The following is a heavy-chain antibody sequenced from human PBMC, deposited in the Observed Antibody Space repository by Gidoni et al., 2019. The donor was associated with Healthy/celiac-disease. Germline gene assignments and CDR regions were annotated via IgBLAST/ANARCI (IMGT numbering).Heavy chain of an antibody. Sequence: QVQLVESGGGLVKPGGSLSLSCAASGCTFSDYYMNWIRQAPGKGLEWVSYISRIGSTIYYADSVKGRFTISRDNAKSSMYLQMNSLRAENTAVYYCARGSRITGTDYWGQGTLVTFSS. J-gene: IGHJ4*02. CDR2: ISRIGSTI. D-gene: IGHD1-20*01. CDR3: ARGSRITGTDY. CDR1: GCTFSDYY. V-gene: IGHV3-11*01.